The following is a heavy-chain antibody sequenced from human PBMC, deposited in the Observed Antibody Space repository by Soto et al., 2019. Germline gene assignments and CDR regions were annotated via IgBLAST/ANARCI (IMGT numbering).Heavy chain of an antibody. CDR1: GYSISSGHY. V-gene: IGHV4-38-2*01. Sequence: SETLSLTCAVSGYSISSGHYCAWIRQPPGKGLEWIGSMYHRGGTYYSPSLKSRITMSVDTSKNQFSLNLSFVTAADTAVYYCARVNTHDWNDGAYDYWGQGILVTVSS. CDR2: MYHRGGT. CDR3: ARVNTHDWNDGAYDY. D-gene: IGHD1-1*01. J-gene: IGHJ4*02.